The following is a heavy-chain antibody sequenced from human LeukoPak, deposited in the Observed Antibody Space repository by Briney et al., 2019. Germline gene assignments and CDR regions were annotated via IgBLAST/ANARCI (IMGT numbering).Heavy chain of an antibody. J-gene: IGHJ4*02. CDR1: RFTFGSYG. CDR2: IKQDGSEK. V-gene: IGHV3-7*03. D-gene: IGHD5-18*01. Sequence: GGSLRLSCAASRFTFGSYGMTWVRQAPGKGLEWVANIKQDGSEKYYVDSVKGRFTISRDNAKNSLYLQMNSLRAEDTAVYYCARVSPAILTYGYFKAPFEIDYWGQGTLVTVSS. CDR3: ARVSPAILTYGYFKAPFEIDY.